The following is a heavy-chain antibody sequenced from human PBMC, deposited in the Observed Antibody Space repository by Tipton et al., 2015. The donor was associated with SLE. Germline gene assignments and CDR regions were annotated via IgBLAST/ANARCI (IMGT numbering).Heavy chain of an antibody. CDR3: AKDHEDYSGSFGPSYYYLDV. D-gene: IGHD6-6*01. J-gene: IGHJ6*03. CDR1: GDSMRSSMTTYY. Sequence: TLSLTCTVSGDSMRSSMTTYYWSWVRQSPGKGLEWIGYIYYTGITNYNPSLKNRVTISVDTSERQISLKLTSVTAADSAVYYCAKDHEDYSGSFGPSYYYLDVWGKGTAVTVAS. V-gene: IGHV4-61*01. CDR2: IYYTGIT.